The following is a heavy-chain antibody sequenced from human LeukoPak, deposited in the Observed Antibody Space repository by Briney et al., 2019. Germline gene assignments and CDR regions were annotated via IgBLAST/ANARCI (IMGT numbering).Heavy chain of an antibody. V-gene: IGHV3-30-3*01. Sequence: GRSLRLSCAASGFTFSSYAMHWVRQAPGEGLEWVAVISYDGSNKYYADSVKGRFTISRDNSKNTLYLQMNSLRAEDTAVYYCARDRARYSYGYNAFDIWGQGTMVTVSS. CDR2: ISYDGSNK. CDR3: ARDRARYSYGYNAFDI. J-gene: IGHJ3*02. D-gene: IGHD5-18*01. CDR1: GFTFSSYA.